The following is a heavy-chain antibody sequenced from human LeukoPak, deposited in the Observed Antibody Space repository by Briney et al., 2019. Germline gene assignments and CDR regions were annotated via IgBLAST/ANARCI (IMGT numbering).Heavy chain of an antibody. V-gene: IGHV1-18*01. CDR2: ISAYNGNT. Sequence: GASVKVSCKASGYTFTSYGISWVRQAPGQGLEWMGWISAYNGNTNYAQKLQGRVTMTTDTSTSTAYMELRSLRSDDTAVYYCARNPQTLHYYGSGSYYDWFDPGGQGTLVTVSS. CDR3: ARNPQTLHYYGSGSYYDWFDP. CDR1: GYTFTSYG. D-gene: IGHD3-10*01. J-gene: IGHJ5*02.